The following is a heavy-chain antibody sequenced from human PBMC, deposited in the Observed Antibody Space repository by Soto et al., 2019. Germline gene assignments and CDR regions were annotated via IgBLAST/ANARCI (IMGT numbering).Heavy chain of an antibody. V-gene: IGHV1-18*01. D-gene: IGHD2-21*02. CDR2: ISAYNGNT. Sequence: QVQLVQSGAEVKKPGASVKVSCKASGYTFTSYGISWVRQAPGQGLEWMGWISAYNGNTNYAQNLQGRVTMTTDTTTSTAYMEVRSLRSDDTAVYYCAGNGVVVTPTRLGWFDPWGQGTLVTVSS. CDR1: GYTFTSYG. CDR3: AGNGVVVTPTRLGWFDP. J-gene: IGHJ5*02.